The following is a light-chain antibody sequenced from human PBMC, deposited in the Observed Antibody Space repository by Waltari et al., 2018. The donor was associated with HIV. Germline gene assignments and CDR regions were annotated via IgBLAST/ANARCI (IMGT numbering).Light chain of an antibody. V-gene: IGKV3-20*01. Sequence: DIAFPQSPRTLSFSPGGRATLSSRASQSVTNTYLAWFQHKPGQAPRLLIYGATSRATGIPDRFSGGGSGTDFTLTISRVQPEDFAVYYCQQYDTSPPYTFGLGTKLDIK. J-gene: IGKJ2*01. CDR3: QQYDTSPPYT. CDR1: QSVTNTY. CDR2: GAT.